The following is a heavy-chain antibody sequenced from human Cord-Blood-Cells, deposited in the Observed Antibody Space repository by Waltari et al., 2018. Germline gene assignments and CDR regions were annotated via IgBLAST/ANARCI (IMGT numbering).Heavy chain of an antibody. J-gene: IGHJ5*02. CDR2: IYYSGSS. Sequence: QVQLQESGPGLVKPSQTLSLTCTVSGGAISSGGYYWSWIRQHPGKGLEWMGYIYYSGSSYYNPSLKSRVTISVDTSKNQFSLKLSSVTAADTAVYYCARADTIFGVKDWFDPWGQGTLVTVSS. CDR1: GGAISSGGYY. CDR3: ARADTIFGVKDWFDP. D-gene: IGHD3-3*01. V-gene: IGHV4-31*03.